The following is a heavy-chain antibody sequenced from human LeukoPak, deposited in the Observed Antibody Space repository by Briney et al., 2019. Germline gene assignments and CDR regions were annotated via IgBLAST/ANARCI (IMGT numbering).Heavy chain of an antibody. J-gene: IGHJ4*02. CDR3: AGDGHSYGIDY. Sequence: GGSLRLSCAASGFTFSIHNMDWVRQAPGKGLEWISYINSGGDATHYADSVKGRFTISRDDAKNSLYLQMNSLRAEDTAVYYCAGDGHSYGIDYWGQGTLVTVSS. CDR1: GFTFSIHN. D-gene: IGHD5-18*01. V-gene: IGHV3-48*04. CDR2: INSGGDAT.